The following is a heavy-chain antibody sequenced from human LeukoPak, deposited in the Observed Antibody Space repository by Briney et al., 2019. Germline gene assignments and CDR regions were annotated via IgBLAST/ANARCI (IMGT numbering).Heavy chain of an antibody. V-gene: IGHV4-31*03. D-gene: IGHD3-3*01. J-gene: IGHJ6*02. CDR1: GGSISSGGYY. Sequence: PSQTLSLTCTVSGGSISSGGYYWSWIRQHPGKGLEWIGYIYYSGSTYYNPSLKSRVTISVDTSKNQFSLKLSPVTAADTAVYYCARGKGVTIFGVVKYYGMDVWGQGTTVTVSS. CDR2: IYYSGST. CDR3: ARGKGVTIFGVVKYYGMDV.